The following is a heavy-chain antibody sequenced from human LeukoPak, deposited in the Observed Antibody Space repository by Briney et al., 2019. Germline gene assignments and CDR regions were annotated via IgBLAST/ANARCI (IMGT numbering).Heavy chain of an antibody. V-gene: IGHV4-61*05. CDR2: IYYSGST. CDR1: GDSISSTSYY. D-gene: IGHD3-10*01. Sequence: SETLSLTCSVSGDSISSTSYYWGWIRQPPGKGLEWIGYIYYSGSTNYNPSLKSRVTISVDTSKNQFSLKLSSVTAADTAVYYCARLWFGELSYFDYWGQGTLVTVSS. CDR3: ARLWFGELSYFDY. J-gene: IGHJ4*02.